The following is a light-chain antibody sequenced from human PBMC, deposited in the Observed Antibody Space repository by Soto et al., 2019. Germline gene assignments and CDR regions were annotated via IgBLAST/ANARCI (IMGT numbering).Light chain of an antibody. CDR1: QTINNN. J-gene: IGKJ1*01. Sequence: VMTHAPATLSVSPLERATLSCRASQTINNNVAWYQLKDGQVPRLVIYGASTRATDIPARFSGSGSGTEFTLTISSLQPDDFATYYCQHYNSYSEAFGQGTKVDIK. CDR2: GAS. CDR3: QHYNSYSEA. V-gene: IGKV3-15*01.